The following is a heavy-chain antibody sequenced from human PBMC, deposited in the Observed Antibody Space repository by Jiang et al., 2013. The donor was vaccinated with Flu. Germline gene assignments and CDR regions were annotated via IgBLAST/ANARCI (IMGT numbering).Heavy chain of an antibody. Sequence: GAEVKKPGESLKISCKGSGYSFTSYWIGWVRQMPGKGLEWMGIIYPGDSDTRYSPSFQGQVTISADKSISTAYLQWSSLKDSDTAMYYCARGADYYDSSGYYLDWFDPWGQGTLVTVSS. V-gene: IGHV5-51*01. J-gene: IGHJ5*02. D-gene: IGHD3-22*01. CDR1: GYSFTSYW. CDR3: ARGADYYDSSGYYLDWFDP. CDR2: IYPGDSDT.